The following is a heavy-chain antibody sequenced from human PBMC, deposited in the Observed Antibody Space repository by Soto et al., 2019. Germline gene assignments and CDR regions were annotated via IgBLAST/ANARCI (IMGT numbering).Heavy chain of an antibody. J-gene: IGHJ4*02. D-gene: IGHD2-15*01. Sequence: PGGSLRLSCAASGFTFSTYWMSWVRQAPGKGLEWVANIKEDGSEKYYVDSVKGRFTISRDNAKNSLYLQMNSLRAEDTAVYYCARDGRDGYYFDYWGQGTLVTVSS. V-gene: IGHV3-7*01. CDR3: ARDGRDGYYFDY. CDR2: IKEDGSEK. CDR1: GFTFSTYW.